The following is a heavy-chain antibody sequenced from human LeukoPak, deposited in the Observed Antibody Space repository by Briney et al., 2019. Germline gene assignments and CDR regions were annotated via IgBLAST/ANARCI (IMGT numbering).Heavy chain of an antibody. D-gene: IGHD2-2*01. V-gene: IGHV3-30*02. CDR3: AKDGLCSSTSCYFDY. J-gene: IGHJ4*02. CDR1: GFTFSSYG. CDR2: IRYDGSNK. Sequence: GGSLRLSXAASGFTFSSYGMHWVRQAPGKGLEWVAFIRYDGSNKYYADSVKGRFTISRDNSKNTLYLQMNSLRAEDTAVYYCAKDGLCSSTSCYFDYWGQGTLVTVSS.